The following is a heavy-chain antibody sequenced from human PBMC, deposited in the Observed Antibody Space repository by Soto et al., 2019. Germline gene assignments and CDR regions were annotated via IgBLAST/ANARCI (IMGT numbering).Heavy chain of an antibody. J-gene: IGHJ4*02. CDR1: GFTFSNVW. CDR3: TTAAGGMWGADY. CDR2: VKSKSDGATT. V-gene: IGHV3-15*01. Sequence: PGGSLRLSCAASGFTFSNVWMSWVRRAPGKGLEWVGRVKSKSDGATTDYAAPVKGRFTVSRDDSQNTLSLQMDSLKIEDTAVYFCTTAAGGMWGADYWGQGTPVTVSS. D-gene: IGHD1-26*01.